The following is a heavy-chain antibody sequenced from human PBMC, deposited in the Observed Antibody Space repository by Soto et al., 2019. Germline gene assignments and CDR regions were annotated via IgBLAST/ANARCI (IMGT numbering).Heavy chain of an antibody. J-gene: IGHJ4*02. CDR2: INPHRGGT. CDR1: GYTFSDYY. D-gene: IGHD1-1*01. Sequence: ASVKVSCTASGYTFSDYYIHWVRQAPGQGREWMGWINPHRGGTKYAPKFQGGVTMTRYTSLTTVYMEVSRLKSGDRAVYYCARDPATSKPEGVDFWGQGTLVTVSS. CDR3: ARDPATSKPEGVDF. V-gene: IGHV1-2*02.